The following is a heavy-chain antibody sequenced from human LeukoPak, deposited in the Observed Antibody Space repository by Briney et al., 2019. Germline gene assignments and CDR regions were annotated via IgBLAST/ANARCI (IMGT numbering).Heavy chain of an antibody. CDR3: ARAGRGYSYGYISDY. J-gene: IGHJ4*02. Sequence: GGSLRLSCAASGFTFSSYSMNWVRQAPGKGLEWVSYISSSSSTIYYADSVKGRFTISRDNAKNSLYLQMNSLRDEDTAVYYCARAGRGYSYGYISDYWGQGTLVTVSS. CDR1: GFTFSSYS. CDR2: ISSSSSTI. V-gene: IGHV3-48*02. D-gene: IGHD5-18*01.